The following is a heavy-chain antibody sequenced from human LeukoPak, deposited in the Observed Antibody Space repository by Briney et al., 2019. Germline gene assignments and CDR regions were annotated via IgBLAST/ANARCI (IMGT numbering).Heavy chain of an antibody. CDR3: ARSSAWGVFDY. CDR2: IIPIFGTA. V-gene: IGHV1-69*13. Sequence: ASVKVSCKASGGTFSSYATSSVRQAPGQGLEWMGGIIPIFGTANYAQKFQGRVTITADESTSTAYMELSSLRSEGTAVYYCARSSAWGVFDYWGQGTLVTISS. J-gene: IGHJ4*02. D-gene: IGHD3-16*01. CDR1: GGTFSSYA.